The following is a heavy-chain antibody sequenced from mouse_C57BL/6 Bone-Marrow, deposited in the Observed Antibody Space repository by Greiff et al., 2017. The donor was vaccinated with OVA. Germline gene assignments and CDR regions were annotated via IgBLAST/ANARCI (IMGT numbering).Heavy chain of an antibody. V-gene: IGHV1-81*01. CDR1: GYTFTSYG. CDR2: IYPRSGNT. Sequence: VQGVESGAELARPGASVKLSCKASGYTFTSYGISWVKQRTGQGLEWIGEIYPRSGNTYYNEKFKGKATLTADKSSSTAYMELRSLTSEDSAVYFCARRGDYYGSSWSAYWGQGTLVTVSA. J-gene: IGHJ3*01. CDR3: ARRGDYYGSSWSAY. D-gene: IGHD1-1*01.